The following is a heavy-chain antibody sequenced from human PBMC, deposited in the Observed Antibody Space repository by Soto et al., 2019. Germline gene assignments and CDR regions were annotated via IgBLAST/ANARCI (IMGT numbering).Heavy chain of an antibody. CDR3: ARGYNSGWPY. J-gene: IGHJ4*02. Sequence: SVKVSCKASGGTLSSYAISWVRQAPGQGLEWMGGIIPIFGTANYAQKFQGRVTITADESTSTAYMELSSLRSDDTAVYYCARGYNSGWPYWGQGTLVTVSS. CDR2: IIPIFGTA. V-gene: IGHV1-69*13. D-gene: IGHD6-19*01. CDR1: GGTLSSYA.